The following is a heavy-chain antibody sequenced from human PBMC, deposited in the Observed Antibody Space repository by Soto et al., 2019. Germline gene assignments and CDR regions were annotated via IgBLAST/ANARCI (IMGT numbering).Heavy chain of an antibody. J-gene: IGHJ6*01. D-gene: IGHD6-19*01. Sequence: QVQLVQSGAEVKKPGSSVKVSCKASGGTFSSYAISWGRQAPGQWLEWRGGISPILGTANYAQKFQGRVTHNADEATRTADMALISLSSEDTDVDYCASESYEVAGTEDYYYYGMDVWGQGTTVTFSS. CDR1: GGTFSSYA. CDR3: ASESYEVAGTEDYYYYGMDV. V-gene: IGHV1-69*01. CDR2: ISPILGTA.